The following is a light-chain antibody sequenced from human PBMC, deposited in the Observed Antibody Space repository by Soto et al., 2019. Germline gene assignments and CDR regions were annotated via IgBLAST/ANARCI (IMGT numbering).Light chain of an antibody. J-gene: IGKJ4*01. Sequence: EFVLTQSPGTLSLSPGERATLSCRASQSVSSSYLAWYQQKPGQAPRLLIYGVSSRATGIPDRFSGSGSGTDFTLTISRLEPEDFAVYYCQQYGSSPETFGGGTKVEIK. CDR3: QQYGSSPET. CDR1: QSVSSSY. V-gene: IGKV3-20*01. CDR2: GVS.